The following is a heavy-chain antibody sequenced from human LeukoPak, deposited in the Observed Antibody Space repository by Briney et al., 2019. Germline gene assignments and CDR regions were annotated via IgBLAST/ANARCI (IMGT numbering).Heavy chain of an antibody. J-gene: IGHJ4*02. V-gene: IGHV4-39*01. D-gene: IGHD1-26*01. CDR3: ARQSGSHWFVPSIDY. CDR1: GGSISSSHNY. CDR2: IDYSGST. Sequence: SETVSLTCTVSGGSISSSHNYWAWIRQPPGKGLEWIGNIDYSGSTYYNPSLKSRVTISIDTSKSHFSLKLSSVTAADTAVYYCARQSGSHWFVPSIDYWGQGTLVTVSS.